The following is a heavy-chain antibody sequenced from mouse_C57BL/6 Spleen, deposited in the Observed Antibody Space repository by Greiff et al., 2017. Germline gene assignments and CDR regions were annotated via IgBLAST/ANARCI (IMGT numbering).Heavy chain of an antibody. D-gene: IGHD2-1*01. CDR1: GYSITSGYY. CDR2: ISYDGSN. Sequence: EVQLQQSGPGLVKPSQSLSLTCSVTGYSITSGYYWNWIRQFPGNKLEWMGYISYDGSNNYNPSLKNRISITRDTSKNQFFLKLNSVTTEDTATYYCASMGNYIYAMDYWGQGTSVTVSS. CDR3: ASMGNYIYAMDY. V-gene: IGHV3-6*01. J-gene: IGHJ4*01.